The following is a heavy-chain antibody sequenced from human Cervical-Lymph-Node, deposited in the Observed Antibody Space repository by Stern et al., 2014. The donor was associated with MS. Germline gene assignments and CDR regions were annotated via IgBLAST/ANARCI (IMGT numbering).Heavy chain of an antibody. Sequence: HVQLVQSGAEMRKPGSSVRVSCKASGGIFSTSVISWLRQAPGQGLEWMGGISPMFGRANYAQRFQGSVTITADESTSTVYMGLTSLRSEDTAVYYCARERDNSYAFDSWGQGTLVTVSS. J-gene: IGHJ4*02. CDR3: ARERDNSYAFDS. D-gene: IGHD3-16*01. CDR2: ISPMFGRA. V-gene: IGHV1-69*01. CDR1: GGIFSTSV.